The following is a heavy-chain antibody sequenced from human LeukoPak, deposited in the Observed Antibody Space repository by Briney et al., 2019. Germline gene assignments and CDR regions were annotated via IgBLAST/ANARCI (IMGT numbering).Heavy chain of an antibody. Sequence: ASVKVSCKASGYTFTSYDINWVRQATGQGLEWMGWMNPNSGNTGYAQKFQGRVTMTRDTSISTAYMELSRLRSDDTAVYYCATSAGGSYSHYYYYYMDVWGKGTTVTVSS. V-gene: IGHV1-8*02. CDR2: MNPNSGNT. CDR1: GYTFTSYD. J-gene: IGHJ6*03. D-gene: IGHD1-26*01. CDR3: ATSAGGSYSHYYYYYMDV.